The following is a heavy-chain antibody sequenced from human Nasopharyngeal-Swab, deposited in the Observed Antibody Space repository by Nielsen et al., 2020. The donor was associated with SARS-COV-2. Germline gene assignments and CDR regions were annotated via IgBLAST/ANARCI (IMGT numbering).Heavy chain of an antibody. J-gene: IGHJ4*02. V-gene: IGHV3-11*06. CDR1: GFTFSDYS. CDR2: ISSISSYT. CDR3: ATTPTKYYYGSGSYWTAGDY. Sequence: GGSLRLSCAASGFTFSDYSMSWIRQAPGKGLEWVSYISSISSYTNYADSVKGRFTISRDNAKNSLYLQMNSLRAEDTAVYYWATTPTKYYYGSGSYWTAGDYWGQGTLVTVSS. D-gene: IGHD3-10*01.